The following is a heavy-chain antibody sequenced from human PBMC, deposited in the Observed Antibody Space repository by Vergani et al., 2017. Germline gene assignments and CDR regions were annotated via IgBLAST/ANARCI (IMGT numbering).Heavy chain of an antibody. V-gene: IGHV3-21*01. J-gene: IGHJ4*02. CDR1: GFTFSSYS. CDR2: ISSSSSYI. CDR3: ARDYMIVGGDY. Sequence: EVQLVESGGGLVKPGGSLRLSCAASGFTFSSYSMNWVRQAPGKGLEWVSSISSSSSYIYYADSVKGRFTISRDNSKNTLYLQMNSLRAEDTAVYYCARDYMIVGGDYWGQGTLVTVSS. D-gene: IGHD3-22*01.